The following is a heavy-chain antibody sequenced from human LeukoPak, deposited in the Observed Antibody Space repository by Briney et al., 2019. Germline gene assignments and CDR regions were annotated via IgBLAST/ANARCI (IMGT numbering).Heavy chain of an antibody. CDR3: ARAGYSSSWYYFDY. V-gene: IGHV4-59*01. CDR2: IYYSGST. CDR1: GVSISSYY. Sequence: SETLSLTCTVSGVSISSYYWSWIRQPPGKGLEWLGYIYYSGSTNYNPSLKSRVTISVDTSKNQFSLKLNSVTAADTAVYYCARAGYSSSWYYFDYWGQGTLVTVSS. J-gene: IGHJ4*02. D-gene: IGHD6-13*01.